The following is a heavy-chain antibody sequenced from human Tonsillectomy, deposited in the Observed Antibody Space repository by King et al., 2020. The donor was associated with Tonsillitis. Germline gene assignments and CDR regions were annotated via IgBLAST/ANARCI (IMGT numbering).Heavy chain of an antibody. D-gene: IGHD2-2*02. CDR1: GFTFSSYG. J-gene: IGHJ6*03. Sequence: VQLVESGGGGVQPGRSLRLSCAASGFTFSSYGMHWVRQAPGKGLEWVAVISYDGSNKYYADSVKGRFTISRDNSKKTLDLQVNRLRAGDTAVYFCAKEGEVVPAAIWGYYYNYMDGWGKGTTVTVSS. CDR2: ISYDGSNK. CDR3: AKEGEVVPAAIWGYYYNYMDG. V-gene: IGHV3-30*18.